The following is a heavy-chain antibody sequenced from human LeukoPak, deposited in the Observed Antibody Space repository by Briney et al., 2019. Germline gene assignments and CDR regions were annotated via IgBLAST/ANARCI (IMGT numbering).Heavy chain of an antibody. Sequence: SEKVSCKASGGTLSSYTISWVRQAPGEGREWMGRIIPILGIANYAQKFQGRVTITADKSTSTAYMELSSLRSEDTAVYYCARGYGYDPPYYSYGMDVWGQGTTVTVSS. V-gene: IGHV1-69*02. CDR1: GGTLSSYT. D-gene: IGHD5-24*01. CDR2: IIPILGIA. J-gene: IGHJ6*02. CDR3: ARGYGYDPPYYSYGMDV.